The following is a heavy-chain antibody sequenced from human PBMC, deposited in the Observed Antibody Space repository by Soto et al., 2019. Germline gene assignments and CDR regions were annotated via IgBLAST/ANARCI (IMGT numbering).Heavy chain of an antibody. D-gene: IGHD3-3*01. V-gene: IGHV4-31*03. CDR1: GGSISSGGYY. Sequence: QVQLQESGPGLVKPSQTLSLTCTVSGGSISSGGYYWSWIRQHPGKGLEWIGYIYYSGSTYYNPSLKSRVTISVDTSKNQFSLKLSSVTAADTAVYYCARAVFGPPYYDFWSGYRDYYYYMDVWGKGTTVTVSS. CDR2: IYYSGST. J-gene: IGHJ6*03. CDR3: ARAVFGPPYYDFWSGYRDYYYYMDV.